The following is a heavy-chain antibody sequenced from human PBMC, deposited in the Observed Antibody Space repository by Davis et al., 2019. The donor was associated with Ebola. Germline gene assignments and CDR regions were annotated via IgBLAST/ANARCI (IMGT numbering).Heavy chain of an antibody. V-gene: IGHV1-3*01. CDR1: GCTFSSYA. CDR3: ARGIQLWFQGMDV. D-gene: IGHD5-18*01. Sequence: ASVKVSCKASGCTFSSYAISWVRQAPGQRLEWMGWINAGNGNTKYSQKFQGRVTITRDTSASTAYMELSSLRSEDTAVYYCARGIQLWFQGMDVWGQGTTVTVSS. J-gene: IGHJ6*02. CDR2: INAGNGNT.